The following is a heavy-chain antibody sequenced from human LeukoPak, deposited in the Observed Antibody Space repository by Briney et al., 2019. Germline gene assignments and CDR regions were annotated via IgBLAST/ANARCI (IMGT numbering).Heavy chain of an antibody. Sequence: GGSLRLSCAASGFIFSDYYMSWMRQAPGKELEWLSYIDGSSSRTNYADSVKGRFTISRDNVKNSLYLQMNSLRAEDTAVYFCARRGTDYCTPSSCHPNWFAPWGQGTQVTVSS. CDR1: GFIFSDYY. J-gene: IGHJ5*02. CDR3: ARRGTDYCTPSSCHPNWFAP. V-gene: IGHV3-11*03. D-gene: IGHD4-11*01. CDR2: IDGSSSRT.